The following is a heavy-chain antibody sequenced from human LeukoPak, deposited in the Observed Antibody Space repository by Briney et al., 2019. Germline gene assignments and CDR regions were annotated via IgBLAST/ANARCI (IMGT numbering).Heavy chain of an antibody. V-gene: IGHV3-21*01. CDR1: GFTFSSCS. CDR2: ISSSSSYI. D-gene: IGHD3-16*01. Sequence: PGGSLRLSCAASGFTFSSCSMNWVRQAPGKGLEWVSSISSSSSYIYYADSVKGRFTISRDNAKNSLYLQMNSLRAEDTAVYYCARDDSPYLGYYGMDVWGQGTTVTVSS. CDR3: ARDDSPYLGYYGMDV. J-gene: IGHJ6*02.